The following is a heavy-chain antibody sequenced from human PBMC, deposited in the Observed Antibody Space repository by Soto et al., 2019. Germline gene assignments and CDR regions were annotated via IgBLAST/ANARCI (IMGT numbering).Heavy chain of an antibody. V-gene: IGHV3-33*01. CDR2: IWYDGSNK. CDR1: GFTFSSYG. J-gene: IGHJ4*02. D-gene: IGHD7-27*01. Sequence: GGSLRLSCAASGFTFSSYGMHWVRQAPGKGLEWVAVIWYDGSNKYYADSVKGRFTISRDNSKNTLYLQMNSLRAEDSAVYYCASGSNWARFDCWGQGTLGTVSS. CDR3: ASGSNWARFDC.